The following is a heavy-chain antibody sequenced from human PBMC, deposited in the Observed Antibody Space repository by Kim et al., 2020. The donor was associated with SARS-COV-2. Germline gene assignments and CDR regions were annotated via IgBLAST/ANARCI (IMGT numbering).Heavy chain of an antibody. J-gene: IGHJ4*02. D-gene: IGHD1-1*01. V-gene: IGHV4-31*03. CDR1: GGSISSDDYF. CDR3: ARSSDPPTTPDY. Sequence: SETLSLTCTVSGGSISSDDYFWSWIRQHPGKGLVWIGYIYYSGSTYYNPSLKSRVTISVDTSKNQFSLRLTSVTAADTAVYYCARSSDPPTTPDYWGQGTLVTVSS. CDR2: IYYSGST.